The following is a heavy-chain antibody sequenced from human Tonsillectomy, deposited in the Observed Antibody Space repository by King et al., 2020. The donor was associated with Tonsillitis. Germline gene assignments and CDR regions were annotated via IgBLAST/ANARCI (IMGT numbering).Heavy chain of an antibody. V-gene: IGHV1-2*02. CDR3: ARDSELWFGENDY. Sequence: VQLVESGAEVKKPGASVKVSCKASGYTFTGDYMHWVRQAPGQGLEWLGWINPNSGGTNYAQKFQGRVTMTRDTSISTAYMELSRLRSDDTAVYYCARDSELWFGENDYWGQGTLVTVSS. D-gene: IGHD3-10*01. J-gene: IGHJ4*02. CDR1: GYTFTGDY. CDR2: INPNSGGT.